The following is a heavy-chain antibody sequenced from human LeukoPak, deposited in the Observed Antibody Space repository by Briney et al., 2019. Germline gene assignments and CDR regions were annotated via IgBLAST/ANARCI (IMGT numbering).Heavy chain of an antibody. V-gene: IGHV3-66*01. Sequence: GGSLRLSCAASGFTFSSYAMSWVRQAPGKGLEWVSVIYSGGSTYYADSVKGRFTISRDNSKNTLYLQMNSLRAEDTAVYYCASTKGYYYGSGSFPLDYWGQGTLVTVSS. CDR3: ASTKGYYYGSGSFPLDY. CDR2: IYSGGST. CDR1: GFTFSSYA. D-gene: IGHD3-10*01. J-gene: IGHJ4*02.